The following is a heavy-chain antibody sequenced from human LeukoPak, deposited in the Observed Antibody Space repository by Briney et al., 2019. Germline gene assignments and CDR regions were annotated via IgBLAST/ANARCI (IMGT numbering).Heavy chain of an antibody. CDR2: INPKSGGT. CDR3: ARGVVAATFYYYMDV. CDR1: GYTFTVYY. D-gene: IGHD2-15*01. J-gene: IGHJ6*03. Sequence: ASVKVSCKASGYTFTVYYMHWVRQAPGQGLEWMGWINPKSGGTNYAQKFQGRVTITRETVISTAYMELRRLRGDDTDGYYCARGVVAATFYYYMDVLGKGTTVTVSS. V-gene: IGHV1-2*02.